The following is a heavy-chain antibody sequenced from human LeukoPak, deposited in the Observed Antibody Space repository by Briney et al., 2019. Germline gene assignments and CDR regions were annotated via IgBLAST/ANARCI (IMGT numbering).Heavy chain of an antibody. V-gene: IGHV4-34*01. Sequence: SETLSLTCAVYGGSFSGYYWSWIRQPPGKGLEWIGEINHSGSTNYNPSLKSRVTISVDTSKNQFSLKLSSVTAADTAVYYCASNSGYSSGLDYWGQGTLVTVSS. CDR1: GGSFSGYY. D-gene: IGHD6-19*01. CDR2: INHSGST. J-gene: IGHJ4*02. CDR3: ASNSGYSSGLDY.